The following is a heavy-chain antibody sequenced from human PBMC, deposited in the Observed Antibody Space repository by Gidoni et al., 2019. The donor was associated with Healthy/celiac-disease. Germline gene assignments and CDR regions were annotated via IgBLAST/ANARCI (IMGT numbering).Heavy chain of an antibody. J-gene: IGHJ3*02. CDR1: GGTFSSYA. D-gene: IGHD3-3*01. CDR2: IIPILGIA. CDR3: ARDLYDLGAFDI. V-gene: IGHV1-69*09. Sequence: QVHLVQSGAEVKKPGSSVTVSCKASGGTFSSYAISWVRQAPGQGLEWMGRIIPILGIANYAQKFQGRVTITADKSTSTAYMELSSLRSEDTAVYYCARDLYDLGAFDIWGQGTMVTVSS.